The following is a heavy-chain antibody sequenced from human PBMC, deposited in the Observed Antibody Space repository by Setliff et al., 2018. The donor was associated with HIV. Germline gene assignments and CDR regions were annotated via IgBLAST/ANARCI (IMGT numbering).Heavy chain of an antibody. Sequence: SVKVSCKASGGTFSRYAINWVRQAPGQGLEWMGGIILMSGPANFAQKFQGRVTITADESTSTAYMELSSLRSDDAAVYYRALFGVATPGAFDIWGQGTVVTVSS. CDR3: ALFGVATPGAFDI. CDR2: IILMSGPA. CDR1: GGTFSRYA. V-gene: IGHV1-69*13. J-gene: IGHJ3*02. D-gene: IGHD3-3*01.